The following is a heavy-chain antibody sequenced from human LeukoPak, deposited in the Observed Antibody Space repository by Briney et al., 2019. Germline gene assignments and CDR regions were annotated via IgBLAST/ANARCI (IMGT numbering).Heavy chain of an antibody. J-gene: IGHJ5*02. Sequence: ASVKVSCKVSVYTLTELSMHWVRQAPGKGLEWMGGFDPEDGETIYAQKFQGRVTMTEDTSTDTAYMELSSLRSEDTAVYYCATGLSRAAWFDPWGQGTLVTVSS. V-gene: IGHV1-24*01. CDR1: VYTLTELS. CDR3: ATGLSRAAWFDP. CDR2: FDPEDGET. D-gene: IGHD2-2*01.